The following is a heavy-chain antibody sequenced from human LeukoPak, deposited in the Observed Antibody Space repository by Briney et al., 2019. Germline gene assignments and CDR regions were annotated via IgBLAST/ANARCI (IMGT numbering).Heavy chain of an antibody. V-gene: IGHV3-15*01. Sequence: GGSLRLSCAASPFTFSNAWMSWVRQAPGKGLEWVGRIKSKTDGGTTDYAAPVKGRFTISRDDSKNTLYLQMNSLKTEDTAVYYCTTEGYDFCSGYYYGMDVWGQGTTVTVSS. CDR1: PFTFSNAW. CDR2: IKSKTDGGTT. J-gene: IGHJ6*02. D-gene: IGHD3-3*01. CDR3: TTEGYDFCSGYYYGMDV.